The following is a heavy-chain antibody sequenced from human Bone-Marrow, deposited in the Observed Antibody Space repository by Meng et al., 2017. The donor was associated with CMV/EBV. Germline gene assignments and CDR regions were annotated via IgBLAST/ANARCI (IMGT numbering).Heavy chain of an antibody. CDR1: GYTFTSYD. V-gene: IGHV1-8*03. Sequence: ASVKVSCKASGYTFTSYDINWVRQATGQGLEWMGWMNPNSGNTGYAQKFQGRVTITRNTSISTAYMELSRLRSDDTAVYYCAVGYCSSTSCRFDYWGQGTLVTVSS. CDR2: MNPNSGNT. J-gene: IGHJ4*02. CDR3: AVGYCSSTSCRFDY. D-gene: IGHD2-2*01.